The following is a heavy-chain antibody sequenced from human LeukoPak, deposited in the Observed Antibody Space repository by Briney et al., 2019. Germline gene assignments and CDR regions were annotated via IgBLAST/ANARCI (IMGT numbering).Heavy chain of an antibody. D-gene: IGHD2-15*01. CDR3: ARYCSGGSCYLGNVFDY. J-gene: IGHJ4*02. V-gene: IGHV1-69*01. Sequence: KISCKASGGTFSSYAISWVRQAPGQGLEWMGGIIPIFGTANYAQKFQGRVTITADESTSTAYMELSSLRSEDTAVYYCARYCSGGSCYLGNVFDYWGQGTLVTVSS. CDR1: GGTFSSYA. CDR2: IIPIFGTA.